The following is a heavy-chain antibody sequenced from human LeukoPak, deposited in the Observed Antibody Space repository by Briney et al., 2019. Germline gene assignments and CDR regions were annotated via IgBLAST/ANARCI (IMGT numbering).Heavy chain of an antibody. CDR2: ISANNGKT. CDR3: ARVRRGEWDPLSEGIGAHYFDY. CDR1: GYSFINYG. V-gene: IGHV1-18*01. Sequence: ASVKVSCKASGYSFINYGITWVRQAPGQGLEWMGWISANNGKTNYAQNFQGRVTMTADTSTSTAYMELRSLISDDTAVYCWARVRRGEWDPLSEGIGAHYFDYWGQGTLVTVSS. D-gene: IGHD3-16*01. J-gene: IGHJ4*02.